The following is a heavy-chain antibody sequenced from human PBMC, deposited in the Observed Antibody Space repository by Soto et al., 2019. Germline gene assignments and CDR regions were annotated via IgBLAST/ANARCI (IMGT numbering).Heavy chain of an antibody. D-gene: IGHD6-13*01. CDR2: IIGFVGST. CDR1: GFTFVDYA. J-gene: IGHJ4*02. V-gene: IGHV3-23*01. CDR3: AKHSSSWYYFDY. Sequence: PGGSLRLSCAASGFTFVDYAMGWVRQAPGKGLEWVSVIIGFVGSTYYADSVKGRFIISRDNSKNTLYLQMNSLRAEDTAVYYCAKHSSSWYYFDYWGQGTLVTVSS.